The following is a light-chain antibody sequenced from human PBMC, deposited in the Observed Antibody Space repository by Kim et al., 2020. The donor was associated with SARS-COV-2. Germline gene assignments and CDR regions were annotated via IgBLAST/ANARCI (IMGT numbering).Light chain of an antibody. CDR1: QTVSNNF. Sequence: ELVLTQSPGTLSLSPGERATLSCRASQTVSNNFLAWYQQRPGQAPRLLIYAASSRATGIPDRFSGSGSGTDFTLTINRLETEDFAVYYCQQYGSSPRTFGQGTKVDIK. CDR3: QQYGSSPRT. J-gene: IGKJ1*01. V-gene: IGKV3-20*01. CDR2: AAS.